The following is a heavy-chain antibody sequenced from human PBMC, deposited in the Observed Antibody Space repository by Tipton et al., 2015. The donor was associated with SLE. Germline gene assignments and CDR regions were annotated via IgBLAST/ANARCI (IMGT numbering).Heavy chain of an antibody. Sequence: GLVKPSETLSLTCTVSGDPINSQYWSWIRQPPGKGLEWIGHIYTSGSTDYNPSLKSRVTISVDTSQNQFSLKLSSVTAADTAVYYCARGLRIFGVVHYFDYWGQGTLVTVSS. V-gene: IGHV4-59*11. D-gene: IGHD3-3*01. CDR1: GDPINSQY. J-gene: IGHJ4*02. CDR2: IYTSGST. CDR3: ARGLRIFGVVHYFDY.